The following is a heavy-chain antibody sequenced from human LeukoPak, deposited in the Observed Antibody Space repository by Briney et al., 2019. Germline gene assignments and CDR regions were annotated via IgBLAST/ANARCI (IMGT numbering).Heavy chain of an antibody. CDR2: LYYTGSI. Sequence: PSETLSLTCTVSGGSISGHYWSWIRQPPGKGLECIGYLYYTGSIHYNPSLNSRVTISVDTSSNQFSLRLTSVTAADTAVYYCGRGSGGGIDSWGQGTLVIVSS. D-gene: IGHD3-10*01. CDR3: GRGSGGGIDS. V-gene: IGHV4-59*11. CDR1: GGSISGHY. J-gene: IGHJ4*02.